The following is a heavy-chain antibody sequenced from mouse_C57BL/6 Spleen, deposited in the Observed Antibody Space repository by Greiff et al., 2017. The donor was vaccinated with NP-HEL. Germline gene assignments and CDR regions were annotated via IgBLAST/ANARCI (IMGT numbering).Heavy chain of an antibody. CDR1: GYTFTSYW. Sequence: QVQLQQSGAELAKPGASVKLSCKASGYTFTSYWMHWVKQRPGQGLEWIGYINPSSGYTKYTQKFKDKVTLSADKSSSTAYMQLSSLTYEDSAVYYCARSGITTVVATDWYFDVWGTGTTVTVSS. CDR2: INPSSGYT. D-gene: IGHD1-1*01. V-gene: IGHV1-7*01. J-gene: IGHJ1*03. CDR3: ARSGITTVVATDWYFDV.